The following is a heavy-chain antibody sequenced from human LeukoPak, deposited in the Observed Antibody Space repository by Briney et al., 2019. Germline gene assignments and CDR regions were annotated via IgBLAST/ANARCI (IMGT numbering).Heavy chain of an antibody. CDR3: AKGGLIAVAGRFDY. CDR2: ISWNSGSI. Sequence: PGRSLRLSCAASGFTFDDYAMHWVRQAPGNGLEWVSGISWNSGSIGYADSVKGRFTISRDNAKNSLYLQMNSLRAEDTALYYCAKGGLIAVAGRFDYWGQGTLVTVSS. CDR1: GFTFDDYA. D-gene: IGHD6-19*01. V-gene: IGHV3-9*01. J-gene: IGHJ4*02.